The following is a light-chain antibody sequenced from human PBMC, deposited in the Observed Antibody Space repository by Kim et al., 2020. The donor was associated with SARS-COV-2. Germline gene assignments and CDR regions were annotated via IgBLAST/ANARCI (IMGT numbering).Light chain of an antibody. Sequence: VSPGERATLSCRASQRVSSNLAWYQQKPGQAPRLLIYGASTRATGIPARFSGSGSGTEFTLTISSLQSEDFAVYYCQQYNNWARTFGQGTKVDIK. V-gene: IGKV3-15*01. CDR1: QRVSSN. CDR3: QQYNNWART. J-gene: IGKJ1*01. CDR2: GAS.